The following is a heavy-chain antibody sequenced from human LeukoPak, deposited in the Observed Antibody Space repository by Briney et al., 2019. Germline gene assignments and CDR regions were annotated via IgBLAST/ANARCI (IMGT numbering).Heavy chain of an antibody. CDR3: ARLGVVVPAANYYYYGMDV. D-gene: IGHD2-2*01. Sequence: SETLSLTCAVYGGSFGGYYWSWIRQPPGKGLEWIGEINHSGSTNYNPSLKSRVTISVDTSKNQFSLKLSSVTAADTAVYYCARLGVVVPAANYYYYGMDVWGQGTTVTVSS. CDR2: INHSGST. J-gene: IGHJ6*02. CDR1: GGSFGGYY. V-gene: IGHV4-34*01.